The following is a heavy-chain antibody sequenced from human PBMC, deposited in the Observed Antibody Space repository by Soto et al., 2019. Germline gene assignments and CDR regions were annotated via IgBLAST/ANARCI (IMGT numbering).Heavy chain of an antibody. V-gene: IGHV4-34*01. J-gene: IGHJ6*03. CDR1: GGSFSGYQ. CDR2: INDSGNI. Sequence: QVQLQQWGAGLLKPSETLSLTCAVYGGSFSGYQWSWIRQTPGKGLEWIGEINDSGNINYNPSLKSRVTILLDTPRKQISLKLSSVTAADSAVYYCARALILWFGEFSRRGGYYYYMDVWGKGTTVTVSS. CDR3: ARALILWFGEFSRRGGYYYYMDV. D-gene: IGHD3-10*01.